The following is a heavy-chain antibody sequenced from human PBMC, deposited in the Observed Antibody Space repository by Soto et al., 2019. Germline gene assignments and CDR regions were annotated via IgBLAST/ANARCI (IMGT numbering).Heavy chain of an antibody. CDR3: ARDLGGYDFRNGMDV. CDR1: GGSFRNYY. V-gene: IGHV4-34*01. J-gene: IGHJ6*02. CDR2: VNHSGEA. Sequence: SETLSLTCGVYGGSFRNYYWIWVRQPPGKGLEWIGEVNHSGEATYNPSLQSRLTISLDTSNNQFSLKMTSVTAADTAVYYCARDLGGYDFRNGMDVWGQGTTVTVSS. D-gene: IGHD5-12*01.